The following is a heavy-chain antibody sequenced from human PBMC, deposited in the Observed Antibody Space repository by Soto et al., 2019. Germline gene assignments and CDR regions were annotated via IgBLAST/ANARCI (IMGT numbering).Heavy chain of an antibody. Sequence: GGSLRLSCAASGFTFSSYAMHWVRQAPGKGLEWVAVISYDGSNKYYADSVKGRFTISRDNSKNTLYLQMNSLRAEDTAVYYCASWLEREHAYDIWGQGTAVTVSS. J-gene: IGHJ3*02. CDR3: ASWLEREHAYDI. D-gene: IGHD1-1*01. V-gene: IGHV3-30-3*01. CDR2: ISYDGSNK. CDR1: GFTFSSYA.